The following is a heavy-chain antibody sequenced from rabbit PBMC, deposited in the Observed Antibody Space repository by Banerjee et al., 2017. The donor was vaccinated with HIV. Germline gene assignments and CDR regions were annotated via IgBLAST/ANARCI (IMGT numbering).Heavy chain of an antibody. J-gene: IGHJ4*01. CDR1: GFSFSSAYD. D-gene: IGHD5-1*01. CDR3: ARHRNGIFYFNL. Sequence: QEQLEESGGDLVKPGRSLTLTCTASGFSFSSAYDMCWVRQAPGKGLEWIGYISTGDGSTWYASWAKGRFTISKTSSTTVTLQMTSLTAADTATYFCARHRNGIFYFNLWGPGTLVTVS. V-gene: IGHV1S45*01. CDR2: ISTGDGST.